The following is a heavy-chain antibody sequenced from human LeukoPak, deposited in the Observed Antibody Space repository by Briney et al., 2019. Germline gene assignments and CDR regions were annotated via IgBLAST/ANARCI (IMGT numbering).Heavy chain of an antibody. CDR1: GYTFTSYY. Sequence: ASVKVSCKASGYTFTSYYMHWVRQAPGQGLEWMGIINPSGGSTSYAQKFQGRVTMTRDTSTSTVYIELSSLRSEDTAVYYCARDHHPYGSGSSSFDYWGQGTLVTVSS. CDR2: INPSGGST. V-gene: IGHV1-46*01. CDR3: ARDHHPYGSGSSSFDY. D-gene: IGHD3-10*01. J-gene: IGHJ4*02.